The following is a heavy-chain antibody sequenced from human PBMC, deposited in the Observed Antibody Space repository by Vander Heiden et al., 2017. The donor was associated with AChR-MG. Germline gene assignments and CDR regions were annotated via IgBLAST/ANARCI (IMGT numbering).Heavy chain of an antibody. Sequence: EVQLLESGGDLVQPGGSLRLSCAASGFTFSSHPMTWVRQAPGKGLEWVSVISGSGGSTYYADSVKGRFTISRDNSKNTLYLQMNSLGAEDTAVYYCAKDQATGSYSPPPNFDYWGQGTLVTVSS. CDR3: AKDQATGSYSPPPNFDY. CDR1: GFTFSSHP. CDR2: ISGSGGST. V-gene: IGHV3-23*01. D-gene: IGHD3-10*01. J-gene: IGHJ4*02.